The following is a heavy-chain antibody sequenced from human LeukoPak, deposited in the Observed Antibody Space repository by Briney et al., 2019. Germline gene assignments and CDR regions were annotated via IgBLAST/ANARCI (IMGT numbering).Heavy chain of an antibody. CDR1: GYTFTSYD. CDR3: ARADYEGYNWNDDAFDL. Sequence: ASVKVSCKASGYTFTSYDINWVRQATGQGLEWMGWVNPKSGSTGYAQKFQGRVTFTRSTSITTAYMELGSLRSEDTAVYYCARADYEGYNWNDDAFDLWGQGTLVTVSS. CDR2: VNPKSGST. V-gene: IGHV1-8*03. D-gene: IGHD1-1*01. J-gene: IGHJ3*01.